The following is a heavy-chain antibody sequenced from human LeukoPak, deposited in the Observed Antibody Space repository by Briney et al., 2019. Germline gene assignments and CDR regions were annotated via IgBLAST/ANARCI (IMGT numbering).Heavy chain of an antibody. J-gene: IGHJ4*02. Sequence: WIRQPPGKGLEWIGSIYYSGSTYYNPSLKSRVTISVDTSKNQFSLKLSSVTAADTAVYYCARVVQPGALTYYDFWSGYYSSGRYFDYWGQGTLVTVSS. CDR3: ARVVQPGALTYYDFWSGYYSSGRYFDY. V-gene: IGHV4-39*07. D-gene: IGHD3-3*01. CDR2: IYYSGST.